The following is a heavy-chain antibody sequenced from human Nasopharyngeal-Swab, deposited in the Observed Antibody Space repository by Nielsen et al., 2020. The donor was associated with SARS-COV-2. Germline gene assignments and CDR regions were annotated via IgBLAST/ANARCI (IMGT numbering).Heavy chain of an antibody. Sequence: GGSLRLSCAASGFTFSSYGMHWVRQAPGKGLEWVAVISYDGSNKYYADSVKGRFTISRDNSKNTLYLQMSSLRSEDTAVYYCARDRSQYDILTGYPYYFDYWGQGTLVTVSS. J-gene: IGHJ4*02. D-gene: IGHD3-9*01. CDR3: ARDRSQYDILTGYPYYFDY. V-gene: IGHV3-30*03. CDR1: GFTFSSYG. CDR2: ISYDGSNK.